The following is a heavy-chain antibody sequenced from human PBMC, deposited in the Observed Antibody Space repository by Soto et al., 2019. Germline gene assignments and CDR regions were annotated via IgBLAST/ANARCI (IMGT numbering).Heavy chain of an antibody. J-gene: IGHJ1*01. Sequence: GGSLRLSCAASGFTFSSYAMSWVRQAPGKGLEWVSAISGGGNDRFYADSVKGRFTISRDNSRNTLYLHMNSLRAEDTAVHYCARSLFISATHPEPFASWGQGSLVTASS. CDR3: ARSLFISATHPEPFAS. D-gene: IGHD1-26*01. V-gene: IGHV3-23*01. CDR1: GFTFSSYA. CDR2: ISGGGNDR.